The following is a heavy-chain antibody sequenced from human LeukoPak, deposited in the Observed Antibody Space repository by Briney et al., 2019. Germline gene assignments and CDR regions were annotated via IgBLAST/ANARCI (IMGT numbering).Heavy chain of an antibody. CDR1: GFTFGTYR. D-gene: IGHD6-19*01. CDR2: ISSGGGNI. V-gene: IGHV3-21*01. CDR3: ARDDSGGLTDF. Sequence: KPGGSLRLSCAGSGFTFGTYRMNWVRQAPGKGLEWVSSISSGGGNIHYADSLKGRFTISRDNAKNSLYLQMNSLRAEDTAVYYCARDDSGGLTDFWGRGTLVTVSS. J-gene: IGHJ4*02.